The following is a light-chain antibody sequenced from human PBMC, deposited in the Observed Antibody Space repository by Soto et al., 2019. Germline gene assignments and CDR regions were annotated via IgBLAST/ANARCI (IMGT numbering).Light chain of an antibody. V-gene: IGKV2-28*01. CDR1: QSLPHSNGYKY. CDR3: MQALQTTLT. J-gene: IGKJ4*01. CDR2: LGS. Sequence: DIAMTQSALSLPVTPGEPASISCRSSQSLPHSNGYKYLDWYLQKPGQSPQLXXYLGSNRASRVPDRFSGSGSGTDCTMKISRVEDEDGGVYDCMQALQTTLTFGGGTKVDIK.